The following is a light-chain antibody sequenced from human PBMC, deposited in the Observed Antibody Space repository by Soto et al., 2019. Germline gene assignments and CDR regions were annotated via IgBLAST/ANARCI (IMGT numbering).Light chain of an antibody. CDR3: QQRSTWPPA. CDR2: DAS. V-gene: IGKV3-11*01. Sequence: EIVLTQSPATLSLSPGERATLSCRTSHSVFSYLAWYQQRPGQAPSLLIYDASNRATGIPARFSGSGSGTDFTLTISSLDPEDFALYYCQQRSTWPPAFGQGTKLEIK. J-gene: IGKJ2*01. CDR1: HSVFSY.